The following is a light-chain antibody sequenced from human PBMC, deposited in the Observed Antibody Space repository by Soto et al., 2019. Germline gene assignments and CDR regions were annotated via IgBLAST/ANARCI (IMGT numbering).Light chain of an antibody. V-gene: IGKV3-11*01. CDR1: QSVSSY. CDR2: DAS. Sequence: EIVLTQSPATLSLSPRERATLSCRASQSVSSYLAWYQQKPGQAPRLLIYDASNRATGIPARFSGSGSGTDFTLTISSLEPEDVAVYYCQQRSNFWTFGQGTKVDIK. J-gene: IGKJ1*01. CDR3: QQRSNFWT.